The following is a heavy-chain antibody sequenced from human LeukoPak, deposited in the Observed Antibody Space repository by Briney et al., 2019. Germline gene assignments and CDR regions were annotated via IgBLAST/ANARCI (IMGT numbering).Heavy chain of an antibody. CDR3: TRGLGWFGEFDAFDI. J-gene: IGHJ3*02. D-gene: IGHD3-10*01. CDR1: GFTFGDYA. CDR2: TRSKAYGGTT. Sequence: GGSLRLSCTASGFTFGDYAMSWVRQAPGKGLECVGFTRSKAYGGTTEYAASVKGRFTISRDDSKSIAYLQMNSLKTEDTAVYYCTRGLGWFGEFDAFDIWGQGTMVTVSS. V-gene: IGHV3-49*04.